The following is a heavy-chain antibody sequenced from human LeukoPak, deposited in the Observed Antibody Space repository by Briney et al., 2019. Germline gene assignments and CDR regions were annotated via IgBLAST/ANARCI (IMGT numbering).Heavy chain of an antibody. D-gene: IGHD2-2*01. CDR1: GFTSGRYA. V-gene: IGHV3-23*01. J-gene: IGHJ6*02. Sequence: GGSLRLSCAASGFTSGRYAISWVRQAPGKGLEWVSVISGSGDSTYYADSVKGRFTISRDNAKNSLYLQMNSLRAEDTALYYCARDPRRYCSSNTGYYDLCGWGPGTTVTVSS. CDR3: ARDPRRYCSSNTGYYDLCG. CDR2: ISGSGDST.